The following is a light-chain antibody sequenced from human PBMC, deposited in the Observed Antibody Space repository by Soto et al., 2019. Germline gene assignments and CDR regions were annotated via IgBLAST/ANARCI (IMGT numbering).Light chain of an antibody. V-gene: IGKV3-20*01. CDR1: QSVSSSY. J-gene: IGKJ2*01. CDR3: QQYGNSPPEYT. Sequence: EIVLTQSPGTLSLSPGERATLSCRASQSVSSSYLAWYQQKPGQAPRLLIYGASSRATGIPDRFSGSGSGTDFSLTISRLEPEDFAVYYCQQYGNSPPEYTFGQGTKLEIK. CDR2: GAS.